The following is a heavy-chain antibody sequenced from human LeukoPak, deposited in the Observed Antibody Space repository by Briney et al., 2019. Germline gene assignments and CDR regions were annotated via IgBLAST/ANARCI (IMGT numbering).Heavy chain of an antibody. V-gene: IGHV4-38-2*02. Sequence: PSETPSLTCTVSGYSISSGYLWGWFRQPPGKGLEWIGSIYHSGSTYYNPSLKSRVTIPVGTSKNQFSLKLSSVTAADTAVYYCVRDVDSWGQGTLVIVSS. J-gene: IGHJ4*02. CDR1: GYSISSGYL. CDR2: IYHSGST. CDR3: VRDVDS.